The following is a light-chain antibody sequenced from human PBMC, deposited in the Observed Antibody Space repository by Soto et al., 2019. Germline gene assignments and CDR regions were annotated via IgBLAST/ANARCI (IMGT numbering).Light chain of an antibody. CDR3: QQYVSSPMYT. V-gene: IGKV3D-15*02. CDR1: QSVSSD. J-gene: IGKJ2*01. CDR2: GAS. Sequence: EIVMTQSPATLSVSPGERATLSCRASQSVSSDLAWYHQKPGQAPRLLIYGASTRATGIPARFSGSGSGTEFTLTINSLQSEDFAVYFCQQYVSSPMYTFGQGTKLEIK.